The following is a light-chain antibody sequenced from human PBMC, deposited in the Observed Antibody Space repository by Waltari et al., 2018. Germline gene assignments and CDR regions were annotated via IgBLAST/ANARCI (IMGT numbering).Light chain of an antibody. Sequence: DIQMTQSPSSLSAFVGDRVTITCRASQGIKNYLAWFQQKPGKAPKSLSYAASSLQSGGPSRFSGSGYGTIFALTISSLQSEDAATYFCQHYNSYPFTFGQGTKLEI. V-gene: IGKV1-16*01. CDR1: QGIKNY. J-gene: IGKJ2*01. CDR3: QHYNSYPFT. CDR2: AAS.